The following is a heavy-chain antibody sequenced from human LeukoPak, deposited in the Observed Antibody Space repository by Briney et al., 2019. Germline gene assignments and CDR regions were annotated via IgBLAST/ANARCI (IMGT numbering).Heavy chain of an antibody. J-gene: IGHJ4*02. Sequence: GGSLRLSCAASGFTFDDYAMHWVRQAPGKGLEWVSGISWNSGSIGYADSVKGRFTISRDNAKNSLYLQMNSLRAEDTALYYCAKDMYSSGWAPIDYWGQGTLVTVSS. V-gene: IGHV3-9*01. CDR3: AKDMYSSGWAPIDY. CDR2: ISWNSGSI. CDR1: GFTFDDYA. D-gene: IGHD6-19*01.